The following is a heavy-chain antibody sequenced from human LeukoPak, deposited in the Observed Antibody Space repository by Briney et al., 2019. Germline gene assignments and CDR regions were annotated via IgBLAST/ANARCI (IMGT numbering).Heavy chain of an antibody. CDR3: ARADIVATICFDY. CDR2: INAGNGNT. Sequence: ASVTVSCKASGYTSTSYAMHWVRQAPGQRLEWMGWINAGNGNTKYSQTFQGRVTITRDTSASTAYMERSSLRSEDTAVYYCARADIVATICFDYWGQGTLVTVSS. V-gene: IGHV1-3*01. CDR1: GYTSTSYA. J-gene: IGHJ4*02. D-gene: IGHD5-12*01.